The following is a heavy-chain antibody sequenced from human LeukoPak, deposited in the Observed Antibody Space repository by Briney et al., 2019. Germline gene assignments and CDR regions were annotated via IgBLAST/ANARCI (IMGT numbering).Heavy chain of an antibody. Sequence: PGGSLRLSCAASGFTFSSYEMNWVRQAPGKGLEWVSYISSSGSTMYYADSVKGRFTISRDNAKNSLYLQMNSLRAEDTAVYYCARVRKCSIGGDCYVIDYWGQGTLVTVSS. D-gene: IGHD2-21*02. V-gene: IGHV3-48*03. J-gene: IGHJ4*02. CDR1: GFTFSSYE. CDR3: ARVRKCSIGGDCYVIDY. CDR2: ISSSGSTM.